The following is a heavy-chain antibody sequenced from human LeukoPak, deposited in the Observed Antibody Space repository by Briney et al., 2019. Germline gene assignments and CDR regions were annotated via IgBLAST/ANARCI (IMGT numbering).Heavy chain of an antibody. CDR1: GFTFDDYA. Sequence: GGSLRLSCAASGFTFDDYAMHWVRQAPGKGLEWVSGISWNSGSIGYADSVKGRFTISRDNAKNSLYPQMNSLRAEDTALYYCAKSSGPTNWFDPWGQGTLVTVSS. D-gene: IGHD6-6*01. V-gene: IGHV3-9*01. CDR3: AKSSGPTNWFDP. J-gene: IGHJ5*02. CDR2: ISWNSGSI.